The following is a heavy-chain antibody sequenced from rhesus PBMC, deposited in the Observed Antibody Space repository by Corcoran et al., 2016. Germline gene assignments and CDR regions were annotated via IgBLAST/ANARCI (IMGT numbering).Heavy chain of an antibody. D-gene: IGHD3-40*01. CDR1: GGSISGGYG. V-gene: IGHV4S7*01. Sequence: QVQLQESGPGLLKPSETLSLTCAVSGGSISGGYGWGWIRQPPGEGGGWIGSIYLRSASTASNPSLNSRVTISTDTSKNQFSLKLSSVTAADTAVYYCAREGGDISSHWYFDLWGPGTPITISS. J-gene: IGHJ2*01. CDR2: IYLRSAST. CDR3: AREGGDISSHWYFDL.